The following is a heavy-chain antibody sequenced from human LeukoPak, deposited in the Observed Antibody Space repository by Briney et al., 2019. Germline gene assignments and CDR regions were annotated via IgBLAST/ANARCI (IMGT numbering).Heavy chain of an antibody. Sequence: GSLRLSCAASGITFSNYAMSWVRQAPGKGLEWVSIIGYRGGSTYYADSVKGRFTISRDNSKNTLYLQVNSLRAEDTAVYYCGVSGGIAAADPYYFDYWGQGTLVTVSS. CDR1: GITFSNYA. D-gene: IGHD6-13*01. CDR3: GVSGGIAAADPYYFDY. CDR2: IGYRGGST. J-gene: IGHJ4*02. V-gene: IGHV3-23*01.